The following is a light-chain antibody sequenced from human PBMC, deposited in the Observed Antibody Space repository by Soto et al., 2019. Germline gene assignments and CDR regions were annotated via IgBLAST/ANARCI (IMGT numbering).Light chain of an antibody. V-gene: IGKV1-5*03. CDR2: KAS. J-gene: IGKJ3*01. CDR1: QSISSW. CDR3: QQYSGYPFT. Sequence: DIQMTQSPSTLSASVGDRVTITCRASQSISSWLAWYQQKPGKAPKLLIYKASSLESGVPSRFSGSGSGTEFTLIISSLQPDDFTTYFCQQYSGYPFTFGPGTKVDIK.